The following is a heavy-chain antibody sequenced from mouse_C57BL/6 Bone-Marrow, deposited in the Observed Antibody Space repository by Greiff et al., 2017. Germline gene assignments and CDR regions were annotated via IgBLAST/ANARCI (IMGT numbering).Heavy chain of an antibody. CDR3: AGYYYGSSAWFAY. CDR2: IHPNSGST. J-gene: IGHJ3*01. V-gene: IGHV1-64*01. Sequence: QVQLQQPGAELVKPGASVKLSCKASGYTFTSYWMHWVKQRPGQGLEWIGMIHPNSGSTNYNEKFKSKATLTVDKSSSTAYMQLSSLTSEDSAVYYGAGYYYGSSAWFAYWGQGTLVTVSA. CDR1: GYTFTSYW. D-gene: IGHD1-1*01.